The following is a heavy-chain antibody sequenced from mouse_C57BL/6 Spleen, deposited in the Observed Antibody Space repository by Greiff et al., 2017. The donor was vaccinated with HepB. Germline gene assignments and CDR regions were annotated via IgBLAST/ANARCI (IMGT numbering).Heavy chain of an antibody. J-gene: IGHJ3*01. CDR3: TPQLGGWFAY. D-gene: IGHD4-1*02. Sequence: VHVKQSGAELVRPGASVKLSCTASGFNIKDDYMHWVKQRPEQGLEWIGWIDPENGDTEYASKFQGKATITADTSSNTAYLQLSSLTSEDTAVYYCTPQLGGWFAYWGQGTLVTVSA. V-gene: IGHV14-4*01. CDR2: IDPENGDT. CDR1: GFNIKDDY.